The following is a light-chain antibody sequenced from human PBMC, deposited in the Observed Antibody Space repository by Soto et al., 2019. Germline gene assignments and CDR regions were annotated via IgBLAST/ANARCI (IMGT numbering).Light chain of an antibody. V-gene: IGKV3-11*01. Sequence: EIVLTQSPGTLSLSPGERATLSCRASQSVSSNLAWYQQKPGQAPRLLIYGASTRATGIPARFSGSGSGTDFTLTISSLEPEDFAVYYCQQRSNLVSFGPGTRLEIK. CDR2: GAS. CDR1: QSVSSN. J-gene: IGKJ5*01. CDR3: QQRSNLVS.